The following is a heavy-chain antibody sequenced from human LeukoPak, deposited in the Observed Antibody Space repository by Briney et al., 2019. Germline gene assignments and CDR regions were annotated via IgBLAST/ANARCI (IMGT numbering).Heavy chain of an antibody. CDR1: GYTFTSYG. V-gene: IGHV1-18*01. J-gene: IGHJ4*02. CDR3: ASDHYDSSGYPDY. Sequence: ASVKVSCKASGYTFTSYGISWVRQAPGQGLEWMGWISAYNGNTNYAQKLQGRVTMTTDTSTSTAYKELRSLRSDDTAVYYCASDHYDSSGYPDYWGQGTLVTVSS. CDR2: ISAYNGNT. D-gene: IGHD3-22*01.